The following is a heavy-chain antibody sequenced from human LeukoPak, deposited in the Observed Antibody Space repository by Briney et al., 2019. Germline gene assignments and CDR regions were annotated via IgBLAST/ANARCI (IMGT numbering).Heavy chain of an antibody. CDR2: IYYSGST. J-gene: IGHJ4*02. CDR1: GGSISSYY. CDR3: ARNPSGGRGDY. D-gene: IGHD1-26*01. V-gene: IGHV4-39*01. Sequence: PSETLSLTCTVSGGSISSYYWGWIRQPPGKGLEWIGSIYYSGSTYYNPSLKSRVTISVDTSKNQFSLKLSSVTAADTAVYYCARNPSGGRGDYWGQGTLVTVSS.